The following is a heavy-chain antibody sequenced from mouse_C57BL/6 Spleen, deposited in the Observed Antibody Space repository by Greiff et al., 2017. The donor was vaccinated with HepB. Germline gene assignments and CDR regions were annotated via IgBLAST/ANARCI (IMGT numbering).Heavy chain of an antibody. CDR1: GYAFSSSW. Sequence: VQRVESGPELVKPGASVKISCKASGYAFSSSWMNWVKQRPGKGLEWIGRIYPGDGDTNYNGKFKGKATLTADKSSSTAYMQLSSLTSEDSAVYFCARGGDSSGLWGQGTTLTVSS. J-gene: IGHJ2*01. CDR3: ARGGDSSGL. CDR2: IYPGDGDT. V-gene: IGHV1-82*01. D-gene: IGHD3-2*02.